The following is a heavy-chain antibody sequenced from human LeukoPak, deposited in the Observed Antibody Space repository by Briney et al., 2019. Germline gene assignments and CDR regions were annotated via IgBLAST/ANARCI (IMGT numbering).Heavy chain of an antibody. D-gene: IGHD5-18*01. Sequence: SQTLSLTCTVSGGSISSGGYDWSWIRQHPGKGLEWIGYIYYSGSTYYNPSLKSRVTISVDTSKNQFSLKLSSVTAADTAVYYCAREVGYSYGFPDYWGQGTLVTVSS. CDR2: IYYSGST. CDR1: GGSISSGGYD. V-gene: IGHV4-31*03. J-gene: IGHJ4*02. CDR3: AREVGYSYGFPDY.